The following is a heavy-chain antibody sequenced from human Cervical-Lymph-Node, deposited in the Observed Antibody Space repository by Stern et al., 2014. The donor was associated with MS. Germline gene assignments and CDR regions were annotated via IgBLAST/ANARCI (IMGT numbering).Heavy chain of an antibody. CDR1: GGSINTDRYY. CDR2: FFQRGPP. V-gene: IGHV4-39*01. J-gene: IGHJ5*02. Sequence: QVQLQESGPGLVKPSETLSLTCAVSGGSINTDRYYWGWVRQAPGKGLEWIGSFFQRGPPPYTPSLKSRVTMSVDASNPLFSLKLRSVPAADTAMYFCARHLNAGAGFNWFDPWGQGTLVAVSS. D-gene: IGHD3-9*01. CDR3: ARHLNAGAGFNWFDP.